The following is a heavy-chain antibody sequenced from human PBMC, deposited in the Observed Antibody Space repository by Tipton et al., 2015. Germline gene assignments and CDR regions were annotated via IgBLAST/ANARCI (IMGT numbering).Heavy chain of an antibody. V-gene: IGHV4-59*01. CDR1: GGPFSDYY. J-gene: IGHJ3*02. Sequence: LSLTCTVSGGPFSDYYWSWIRQSPGEGLEWIGYIYYSGSTNYNPSLRSRVAMSMDTSKNQFSLKLSSVIAADTAVYYCARHTVTTEFDVFDIWGQGTRVTVSS. D-gene: IGHD4-17*01. CDR3: ARHTVTTEFDVFDI. CDR2: IYYSGST.